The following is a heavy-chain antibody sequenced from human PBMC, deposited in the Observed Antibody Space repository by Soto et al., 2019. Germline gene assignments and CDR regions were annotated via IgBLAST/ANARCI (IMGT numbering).Heavy chain of an antibody. CDR2: INGGGGTT. J-gene: IGHJ4*02. CDR3: AKDRHPDGIWTFDY. D-gene: IGHD3-9*01. Sequence: EVQLLESGGHLIQPGESLRLSCAPSRFSFSGYTMNWVRQTQGKGLEWISGINGGGGTTYYADSVKGRFTISRDDSKNILYLQMNSPRAEDTTIYYCAKDRHPDGIWTFDYWGRGTLVTVSS. CDR1: RFSFSGYT. V-gene: IGHV3-23*01.